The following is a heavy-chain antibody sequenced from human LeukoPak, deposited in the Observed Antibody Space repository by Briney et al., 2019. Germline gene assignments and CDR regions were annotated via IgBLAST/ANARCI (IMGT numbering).Heavy chain of an antibody. J-gene: IGHJ4*02. D-gene: IGHD4-17*01. V-gene: IGHV4-59*01. CDR2: INYSGDT. Sequence: SETLSLTCTVSGDSISSYYWSWIRQPPGKGLEWIGYINYSGDTNYNPSLKSRVTISVDTSKNQFSLRLSSVTAADTAVYYCAREGRQDYVYFDYWGQGTLVTVSS. CDR1: GDSISSYY. CDR3: AREGRQDYVYFDY.